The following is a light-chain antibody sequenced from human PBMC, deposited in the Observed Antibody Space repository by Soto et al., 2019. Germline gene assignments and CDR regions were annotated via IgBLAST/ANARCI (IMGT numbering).Light chain of an antibody. CDR2: EGT. J-gene: IGLJ2*01. V-gene: IGLV2-23*01. CDR3: CSYAGSSTLV. Sequence: QSALTQPASVSGSPGQSITVSCTGNRSDVGSYNLVSWYQQHPGKAPNLMIYEGTKRPSGVSNRFSGSKSGNTASLTISGLQAEDEADDYCCSYAGSSTLVFGGGTKLTVL. CDR1: RSDVGSYNL.